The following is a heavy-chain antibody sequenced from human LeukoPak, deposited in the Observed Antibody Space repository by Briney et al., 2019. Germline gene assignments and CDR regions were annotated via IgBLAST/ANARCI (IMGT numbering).Heavy chain of an antibody. CDR2: ISYDGSNK. CDR3: ARDPAGYSSSRYPFDY. CDR1: GFTFSSYG. V-gene: IGHV3-30*03. D-gene: IGHD6-6*01. J-gene: IGHJ4*02. Sequence: GGSLRLSCAASGFTFSSYGMHWVRQAPGKGLEWVAVISYDGSNKYYADSVKGRFTISRDNSKNTLYLQMNSLRAEDTAVYYCARDPAGYSSSRYPFDYWGQGTLVTVSS.